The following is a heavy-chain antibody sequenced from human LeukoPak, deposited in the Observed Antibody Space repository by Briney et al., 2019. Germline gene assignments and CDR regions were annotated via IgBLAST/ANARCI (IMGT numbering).Heavy chain of an antibody. J-gene: IGHJ4*02. Sequence: GRSLRLSCAASGFTFSSYGMHWVRQAPGKGLEWVAVISYDGSNKYYADSVKGRFTISRDNAKNSLYLQMNSLRAEDTALYYCVSRGYWGQGTLVTVSS. V-gene: IGHV3-30*03. D-gene: IGHD3-10*01. CDR1: GFTFSSYG. CDR3: VSRGY. CDR2: ISYDGSNK.